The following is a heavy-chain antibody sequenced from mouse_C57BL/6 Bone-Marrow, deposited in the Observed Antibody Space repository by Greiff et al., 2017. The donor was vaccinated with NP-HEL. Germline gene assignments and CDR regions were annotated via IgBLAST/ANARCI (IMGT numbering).Heavy chain of an antibody. J-gene: IGHJ4*01. CDR2: IWWDDDK. CDR3: ARIDYYGSIYAMDY. V-gene: IGHV8-8*01. Sequence: QVTLKECGPGILQPSQTLSLTCSFSGFSLSTFGMGVGWIRQPSGKGLEWLAHIWWDDDKYYNPALKSRLTISKDTSKNQVFLKIANVDTADTATYYCARIDYYGSIYAMDYWGQGTSVTVSS. D-gene: IGHD1-1*01. CDR1: GFSLSTFGMG.